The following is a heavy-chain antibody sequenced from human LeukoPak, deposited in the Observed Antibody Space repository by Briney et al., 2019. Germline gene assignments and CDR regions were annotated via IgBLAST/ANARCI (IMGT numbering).Heavy chain of an antibody. CDR1: GGSFIGYY. V-gene: IGHV4-34*01. CDR3: ARKYSSSSYNWFDP. J-gene: IGHJ5*02. CDR2: INHSGST. Sequence: SETLSLTWAVYGGSFIGYYWSWIRQPPGKGLEWIGKINHSGSTNYNPSLKSRVTISVDTSKNQFSLKLSSVTATDTAVYYCARKYSSSSYNWFDPWGQGTLDTVSS. D-gene: IGHD6-13*01.